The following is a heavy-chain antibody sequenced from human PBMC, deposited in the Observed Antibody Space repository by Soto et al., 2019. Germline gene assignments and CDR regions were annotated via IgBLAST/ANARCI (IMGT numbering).Heavy chain of an antibody. CDR2: IIPIFGTA. CDR1: GGTFSSYA. Sequence: QVQLVQSGAEVKKPGSSVKVSCKASGGTFSSYAISWVRQAPGQGLEWMGGIIPIFGTANYAQKFQGRVTITADESTSTAYMELSSLRSEDTDVYYCASGVVGATIVYYYGMDVWGQGTTVTVSS. V-gene: IGHV1-69*01. J-gene: IGHJ6*02. D-gene: IGHD1-26*01. CDR3: ASGVVGATIVYYYGMDV.